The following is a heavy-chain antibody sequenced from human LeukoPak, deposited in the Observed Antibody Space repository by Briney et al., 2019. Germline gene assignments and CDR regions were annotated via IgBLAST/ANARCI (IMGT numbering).Heavy chain of an antibody. Sequence: GGSLRLSCAASGFTFSSYGMHWVRQAPGKGLEWVAVISYDGSNKYYADSVKGRFTIPRDNSKNTLYLQMNSLRAEDTAVYYCVLEGYDILTGDGAFDYWGQGTLVTVSS. J-gene: IGHJ4*02. CDR3: VLEGYDILTGDGAFDY. CDR1: GFTFSSYG. V-gene: IGHV3-30*03. D-gene: IGHD3-9*01. CDR2: ISYDGSNK.